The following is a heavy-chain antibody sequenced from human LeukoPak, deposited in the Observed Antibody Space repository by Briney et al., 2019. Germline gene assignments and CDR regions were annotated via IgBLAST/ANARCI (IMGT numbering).Heavy chain of an antibody. CDR2: IYYSGST. Sequence: SETLSLTCTVSGGSLSSYYWSWIRQPPGKGLEWIGYIYYSGSTNYNPSLESRVTISVDTSKNQFSLKLSSVTAADTAVYYCARDRGGYCSGGSCYHGYYYYGMDVWGQGTTVTVSS. CDR3: ARDRGGYCSGGSCYHGYYYYGMDV. CDR1: GGSLSSYY. V-gene: IGHV4-59*01. J-gene: IGHJ6*02. D-gene: IGHD2-15*01.